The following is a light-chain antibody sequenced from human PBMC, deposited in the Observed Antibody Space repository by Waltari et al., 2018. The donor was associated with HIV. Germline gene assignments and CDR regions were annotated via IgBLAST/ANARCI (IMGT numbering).Light chain of an antibody. J-gene: IGKJ1*01. CDR3: QQSYTSPRD. V-gene: IGKV1-39*01. CDR1: RSISTY. CDR2: AAS. Sequence: DIQMTQSPSSLSASVGDRVTITCRASRSISTYLNWYQFKPGKAPKLLIFAASSLQSGVPSRFSGSGSGTDFTLIISSLQPEDFATYYCQQSYTSPRDFGQGTKVEIK.